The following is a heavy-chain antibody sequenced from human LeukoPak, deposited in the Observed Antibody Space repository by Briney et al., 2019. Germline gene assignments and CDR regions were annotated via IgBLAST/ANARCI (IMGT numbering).Heavy chain of an antibody. Sequence: PSETLSLTCTVSGYSISSGYYWGWIRQPPGKGLEWIGSIYHSGSTYYNPSLKSRVTISVDTSKNQFSLKLSSVTAADTAVYYCARDGVDSGWYGRGFDLWGRGTLVTVSS. D-gene: IGHD6-19*01. V-gene: IGHV4-38-2*02. J-gene: IGHJ2*01. CDR2: IYHSGST. CDR1: GYSISSGYY. CDR3: ARDGVDSGWYGRGFDL.